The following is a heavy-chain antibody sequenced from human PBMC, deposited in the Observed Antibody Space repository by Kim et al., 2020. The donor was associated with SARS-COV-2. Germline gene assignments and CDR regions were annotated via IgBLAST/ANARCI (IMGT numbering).Heavy chain of an antibody. D-gene: IGHD3-16*01. J-gene: IGHJ6*02. Sequence: GESLKISCKGSGYSFTSYWIGWVRQMPGKGLEWMGIIYPGDSDTRYSPSFQGQVTISADKSISTAYLQWSCLKASDTAMYYCAGGGEYVDPIFCGMDVWDLGTTVTVAS. CDR1: GYSFTSYW. CDR3: AGGGEYVDPIFCGMDV. V-gene: IGHV5-51*01. CDR2: IYPGDSDT.